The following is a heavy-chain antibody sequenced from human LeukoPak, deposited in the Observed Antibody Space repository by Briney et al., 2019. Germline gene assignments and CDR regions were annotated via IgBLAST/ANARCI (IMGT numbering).Heavy chain of an antibody. CDR1: GGSFSSYY. CDR3: ARHIVVVPAAIWGAFDI. J-gene: IGHJ3*02. Sequence: SETLSLTCAVYGGSFSSYYWSWIRQPPGKGLEWIGYIYYSGSTNYNPSLKSRVTISVDTSKNQFSLKLSSVTAADTAVYYCARHIVVVPAAIWGAFDIWGQGTMVTVSS. CDR2: IYYSGST. V-gene: IGHV4-59*08. D-gene: IGHD2-2*02.